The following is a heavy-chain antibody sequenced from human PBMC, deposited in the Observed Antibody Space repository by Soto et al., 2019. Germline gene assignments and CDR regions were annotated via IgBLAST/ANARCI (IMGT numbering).Heavy chain of an antibody. CDR1: GFTFSNAW. V-gene: IGHV3-15*07. J-gene: IGHJ4*02. CDR3: ATEGQWRHRYDY. CDR2: IKSKTDGGTT. Sequence: EVQLVESGGGLVKPGGSLRLSSAASGFTFSNAWMNWVRQAPGKGLEWVGRIKSKTDGGTTDYAAPVKGRFTISRDDSKNTLYLQMNSLKTEDTAVYYCATEGQWRHRYDYWGQGTLVTVSS. D-gene: IGHD6-19*01.